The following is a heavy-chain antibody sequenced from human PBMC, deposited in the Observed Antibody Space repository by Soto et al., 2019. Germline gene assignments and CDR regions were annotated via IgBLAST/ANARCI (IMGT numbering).Heavy chain of an antibody. J-gene: IGHJ4*02. CDR3: ARAPHYYDSSGYPFDY. D-gene: IGHD3-22*01. CDR2: IYYSGST. Sequence: ASETLSLTCTVSGASISSSTYYWGWIRQPPGKGLEWIGYIYYSGSTYYNPPLKSRVTISVDTSKNQFSLKLSSVTAADTAVYYCARAPHYYDSSGYPFDYWGQGTLVTVSS. V-gene: IGHV4-30-4*08. CDR1: GASISSSTYY.